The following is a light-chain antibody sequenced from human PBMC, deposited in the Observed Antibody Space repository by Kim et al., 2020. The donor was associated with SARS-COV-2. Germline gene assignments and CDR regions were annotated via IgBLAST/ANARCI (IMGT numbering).Light chain of an antibody. CDR3: QQYGTSVFT. CDR2: GAS. CDR1: QSFSSDY. Sequence: EIVLTQSPDTLSLSPGQRATLSCRASQSFSSDYLAWYQQKPGQAPRLLIYGASNRATGIPDRFSGSGSGTDFTLTISRLEPEDFVVYYCQQYGTSVFTFGQGTRLEIK. J-gene: IGKJ5*01. V-gene: IGKV3-20*01.